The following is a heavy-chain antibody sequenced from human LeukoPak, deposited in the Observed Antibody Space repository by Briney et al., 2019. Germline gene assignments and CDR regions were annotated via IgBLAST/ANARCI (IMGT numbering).Heavy chain of an antibody. CDR2: INSDGTIT. D-gene: IGHD3-22*01. V-gene: IGHV3-74*01. CDR3: AGGTLGYHYDTSGYHDY. CDR1: GFTFSNYW. J-gene: IGHJ4*02. Sequence: PGGSLRLSCADSGFTFSNYWMHWVRQAPGKGLVWVSRINSDGTITSYADSVKGRFTISRDNAKNTLYLQMNSLRAEDTAVYYCAGGTLGYHYDTSGYHDYWGQGTLVTVSS.